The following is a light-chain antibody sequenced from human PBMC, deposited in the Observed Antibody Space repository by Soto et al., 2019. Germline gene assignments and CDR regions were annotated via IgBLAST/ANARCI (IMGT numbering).Light chain of an antibody. CDR3: AAWDDILSGPL. CDR1: NSNIGNNA. CDR2: YDD. J-gene: IGLJ3*02. Sequence: QSVLTQPPSVSAAPGQRVTISCSGSNSNIGNNAVNWHQQLPGKPPKLLVHYDDRVPSGVSDRFSGSKSGTSASLGISALQSEDEADYYCAAWDDILSGPLFGGGTKLTVL. V-gene: IGLV1-36*01.